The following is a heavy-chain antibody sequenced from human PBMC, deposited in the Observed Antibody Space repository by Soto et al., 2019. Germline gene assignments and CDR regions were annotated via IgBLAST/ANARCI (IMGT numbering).Heavy chain of an antibody. D-gene: IGHD2-2*01. V-gene: IGHV6-1*01. CDR2: TYYRSKWYN. J-gene: IGHJ6*02. Sequence: SHTLSLTCAICGGSVSSNSAALNWIRQSPSRGLEWLGRTYYRSKWYNDYAVSVKSRITINPDTSKNQFSLQLNSVTPEDTAVYYCARVFRYCSSTSCYFSYYYYYGMDVWGQGTTVTVSS. CDR3: ARVFRYCSSTSCYFSYYYYYGMDV. CDR1: GGSVSSNSAA.